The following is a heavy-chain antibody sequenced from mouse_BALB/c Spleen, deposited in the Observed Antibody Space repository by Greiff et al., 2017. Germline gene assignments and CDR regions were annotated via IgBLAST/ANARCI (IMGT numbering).Heavy chain of an antibody. CDR2: INPYNDGT. CDR3: ARSGMYGYDDAMDY. CDR1: GYTFTSYV. D-gene: IGHD2-2*01. V-gene: IGHV1-14*01. Sequence: VQLQQSGPELVKPGASVKMSCKASGYTFTSYVMHWVKQKPGQGLEWIGYINPYNDGTKYNEKFKGKATLTSDKSSSTAYMELSSLTSEDSAVYYCARSGMYGYDDAMDYWGQGTSVTVSS. J-gene: IGHJ4*01.